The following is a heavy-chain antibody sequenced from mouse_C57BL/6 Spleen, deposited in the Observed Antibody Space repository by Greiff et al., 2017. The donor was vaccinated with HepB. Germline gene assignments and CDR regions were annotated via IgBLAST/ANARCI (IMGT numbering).Heavy chain of an antibody. J-gene: IGHJ2*01. V-gene: IGHV1-53*01. CDR1: GYTFTSYW. Sequence: VQLQQPGTELVKPGASVKLSCKASGYTFTSYWMHWVKQRPGQGLEWIGNVNPSNGGTNYNEKFKSKATLTVDKSSSTAYMQISSLTSADSAVYYCARQTAQGYYFDYWGQGTTLTVSS. D-gene: IGHD3-2*02. CDR2: VNPSNGGT. CDR3: ARQTAQGYYFDY.